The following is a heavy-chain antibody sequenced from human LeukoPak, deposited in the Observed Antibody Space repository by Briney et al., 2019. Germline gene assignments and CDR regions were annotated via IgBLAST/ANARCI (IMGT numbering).Heavy chain of an antibody. V-gene: IGHV4-59*01. D-gene: IGHD5-24*01. CDR3: ARGVITNARGAFDY. CDR1: GGSISSYY. Sequence: SETLSLTCTVSGGSISSYYWSWIRQPPGKGLEWIGYIHYSGSTHYNPSLKSRVTISVDTSKNQFSLKLSSVTAADTAVYYCARGVITNARGAFDYWGQGTLVTVSS. J-gene: IGHJ4*02. CDR2: IHYSGST.